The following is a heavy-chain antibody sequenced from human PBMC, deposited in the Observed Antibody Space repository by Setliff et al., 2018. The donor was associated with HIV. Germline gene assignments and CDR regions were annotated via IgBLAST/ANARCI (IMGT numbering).Heavy chain of an antibody. CDR1: GFTFSTYW. CDR3: ARVRLYNNALDY. D-gene: IGHD3-10*01. V-gene: IGHV3-66*02. J-gene: IGHJ4*02. CDR2: IYSDGTT. Sequence: PGGSLRLSCAASGFTFSTYWMAWVRQAPGKGLEWVSTIYSDGTTYHADSVKGRVTLSRDNSKNTLYLQMNSLRPEGTAVYYCARVRLYNNALDYWGQGTLVTVSS.